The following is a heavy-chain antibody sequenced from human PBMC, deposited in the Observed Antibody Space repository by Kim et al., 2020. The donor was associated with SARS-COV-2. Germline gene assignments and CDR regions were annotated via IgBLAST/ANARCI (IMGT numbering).Heavy chain of an antibody. J-gene: IGHJ6*02. CDR1: GFTFDTYA. Sequence: GGSLRLSCVASGFTFDTYAMSWVRQAPGKWLECFSVLSCGSLNKFYADSGRGRFTISRDNSKDTLYLQINSLRDEDTALYYCAKMVIMDGYNYFYYYAMDVWGQGTTVTVSS. CDR3: AKMVIMDGYNYFYYYAMDV. V-gene: IGHV3-23*01. CDR2: LSCGSLNK. D-gene: IGHD2-21*01.